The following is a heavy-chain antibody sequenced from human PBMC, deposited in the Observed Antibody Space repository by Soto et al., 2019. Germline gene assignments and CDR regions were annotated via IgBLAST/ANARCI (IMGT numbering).Heavy chain of an antibody. D-gene: IGHD3-22*01. CDR3: ARDDSGGLDYYDSSGYSWYYYGMDV. CDR1: GFTFSSYW. V-gene: IGHV3-7*01. Sequence: PXGSLRLSCAASGFTFSSYWMSWVRQAPGKGLEWVANIKQDGSEKYYVDSVKGRFTTSRDNAKNSLYLQMNSLRAEDTAVYYCARDDSGGLDYYDSSGYSWYYYGMDVWGQGTTVTVSS. CDR2: IKQDGSEK. J-gene: IGHJ6*02.